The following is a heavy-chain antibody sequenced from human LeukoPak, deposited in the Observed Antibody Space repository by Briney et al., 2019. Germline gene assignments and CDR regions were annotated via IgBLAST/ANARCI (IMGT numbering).Heavy chain of an antibody. CDR1: GLSFSDYG. D-gene: IGHD4-17*01. CDR2: INSNGAVI. CDR3: ARDPDGDYDFDY. Sequence: GGALRLSCAASGLSFSDYGMNWVRRAPGKGLEWLSHINSNGAVISYADSVKGRFTISRDAAKSSLYLQMNSLKIEDTAIYSCARDPDGDYDFDYWGQGTLVTVSS. J-gene: IGHJ4*02. V-gene: IGHV3-48*01.